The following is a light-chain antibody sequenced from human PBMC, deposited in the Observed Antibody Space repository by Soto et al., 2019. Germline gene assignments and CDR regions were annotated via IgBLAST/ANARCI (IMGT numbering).Light chain of an antibody. V-gene: IGLV4-69*01. CDR3: QTWGTGGVV. CDR2: LNSDGSH. Sequence: QPVLTQSPSASASLGASVKLTCTLSSLHSSYAIAWHQQQPEKGPRYLMKLNSDGSHSKGDGIPDRFSGSSSGAERYLTISSLQSEDEADYYCQTWGTGGVVFGGGTKQNVL. J-gene: IGLJ2*01. CDR1: SLHSSYA.